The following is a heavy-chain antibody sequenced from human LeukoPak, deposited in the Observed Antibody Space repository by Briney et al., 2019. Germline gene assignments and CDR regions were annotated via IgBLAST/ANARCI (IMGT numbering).Heavy chain of an antibody. J-gene: IGHJ4*02. CDR3: AKDLADCGGDCNPTSADY. CDR1: GFTFSNYA. D-gene: IGHD2-21*02. V-gene: IGHV3-23*01. CDR2: ISGTGGST. Sequence: GGTLRLSCAASGFTFSNYAMNWVRQAPGKGLEWVSAISGTGGSTYYADSVKGRFTISRDNSKKTLYLQMNSLRAEDTAVYYCAKDLADCGGDCNPTSADYWGQGTLVTVSS.